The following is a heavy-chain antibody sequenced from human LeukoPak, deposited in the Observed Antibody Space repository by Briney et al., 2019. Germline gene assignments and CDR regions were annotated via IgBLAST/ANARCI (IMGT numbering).Heavy chain of an antibody. CDR1: GGSISSGSYY. CDR2: IYTSGST. J-gene: IGHJ3*02. CDR3: ARDPKYCSSTSCYAFDI. Sequence: PSETLSLTCTVSGGSISSGSYYWSWIRQPAGKGLEWIGRIYTSGSTNYNPSLKSRVTISVDTSKNQFSLKLSSVTAAGTAVYYCARDPKYCSSTSCYAFDIWGQGTMVTVSS. V-gene: IGHV4-61*02. D-gene: IGHD2-2*01.